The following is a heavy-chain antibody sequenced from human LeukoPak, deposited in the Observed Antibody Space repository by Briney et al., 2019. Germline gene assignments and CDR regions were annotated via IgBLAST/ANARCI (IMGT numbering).Heavy chain of an antibody. CDR3: AYTESTSNYYYYMDV. D-gene: IGHD2-2*01. Sequence: SETLSLTCTVSGGSISSSSYYWGWIRQPPGKGLEWIGSIYYSGSTYYNPSLKSRVTISVDTSKNQFSLKLSSVTAADTAVYYCAYTESTSNYYYYMDVWGKGTTVTVSS. CDR1: GGSISSSSYY. J-gene: IGHJ6*03. V-gene: IGHV4-39*07. CDR2: IYYSGST.